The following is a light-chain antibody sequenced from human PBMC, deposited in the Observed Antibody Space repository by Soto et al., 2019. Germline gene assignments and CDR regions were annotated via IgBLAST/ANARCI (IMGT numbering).Light chain of an antibody. CDR3: SSYTSTSTQV. Sequence: QSVLTQPASVSGSPGQSITISCTGTSSDVGSYNLVSWYQQHPGKAPKLMIYEGSKRPSGVSDRFSGSKSGNSASLTISGLQAGDEADYYCSSYTSTSTQVFGSGTKVTVL. V-gene: IGLV2-14*02. CDR1: SSDVGSYNL. J-gene: IGLJ1*01. CDR2: EGS.